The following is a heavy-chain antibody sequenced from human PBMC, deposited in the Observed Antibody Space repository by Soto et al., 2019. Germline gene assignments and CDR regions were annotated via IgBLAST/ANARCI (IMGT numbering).Heavy chain of an antibody. J-gene: IGHJ4*02. CDR3: ARGPDRSGFYLFDY. V-gene: IGHV3-48*03. CDR2: ISSSGSTI. CDR1: GFTFSSYE. D-gene: IGHD3-22*01. Sequence: PGGSLRLSCAASGFTFSSYEMNWVRQAPGKGLEWVSYISSSGSTIYYADSVKGRFTISRDNAKNSLYLQMNSLRAEDTAVYYCARGPDRSGFYLFDYWGQGTRVTV.